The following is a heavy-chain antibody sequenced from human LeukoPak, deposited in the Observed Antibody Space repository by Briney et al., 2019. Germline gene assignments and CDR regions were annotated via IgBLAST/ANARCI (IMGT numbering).Heavy chain of an antibody. CDR2: MNPNSGNT. J-gene: IGHJ6*03. Sequence: ASVKVSCKASGYTFTSYDINWVRQATGQGLEWMGWMNPNSGNTGYAQKFQGRVTITRNTSISTAYMELSSLRSEDTAVYYCARAGYSHGSSLGYYYYYMDVWGKGTTVTVSS. CDR3: ARAGYSHGSSLGYYYYYMDV. V-gene: IGHV1-8*03. D-gene: IGHD5-18*01. CDR1: GYTFTSYD.